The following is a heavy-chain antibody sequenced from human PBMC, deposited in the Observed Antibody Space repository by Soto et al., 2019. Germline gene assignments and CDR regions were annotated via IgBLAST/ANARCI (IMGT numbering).Heavy chain of an antibody. CDR1: GFACSYCA. D-gene: IGHD3-16*01. J-gene: IGHJ4*02. Sequence: GGALGLVFPAFGFACSYCAMTCLYHALGKWPELVSSIGRTNNTHYSDSVKGRFAISRDNSQKTLYLHMNSLTAEDTAVYICAKVDAYRSRTDHWGQATLVTVS. CDR2: IGRTNNT. V-gene: IGHV3-23*01. CDR3: AKVDAYRSRTDH.